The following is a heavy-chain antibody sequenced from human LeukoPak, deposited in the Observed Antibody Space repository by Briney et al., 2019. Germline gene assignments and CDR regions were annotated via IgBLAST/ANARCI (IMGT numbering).Heavy chain of an antibody. Sequence: PGGSLRLSCAASGFTFSSYSMNWVRQAPGKGLEWVSSISSSSSYIYYADSVKGRFTISRDNAKNSLYLQMSNLRAEDTAVYYCARPGSIAAAVRGFDYWGQGTLVTVSS. V-gene: IGHV3-21*01. D-gene: IGHD6-13*01. CDR1: GFTFSSYS. CDR3: ARPGSIAAAVRGFDY. CDR2: ISSSSSYI. J-gene: IGHJ4*02.